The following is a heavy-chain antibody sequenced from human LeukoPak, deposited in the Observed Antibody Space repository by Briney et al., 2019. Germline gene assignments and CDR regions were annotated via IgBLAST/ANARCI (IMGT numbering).Heavy chain of an antibody. Sequence: PGGSLRLSCAVSGFSVSVNYMSWVRQAPGKGLEWVAFIRYDGSDKYYADSVKGRFTISRDNSKNTLYLQMSSLRAEDTAVYYCAKEEYSSSPSLDYWGQGTLVTVSS. D-gene: IGHD6-6*01. J-gene: IGHJ4*02. V-gene: IGHV3-30*02. CDR1: GFSVSVNY. CDR2: IRYDGSDK. CDR3: AKEEYSSSPSLDY.